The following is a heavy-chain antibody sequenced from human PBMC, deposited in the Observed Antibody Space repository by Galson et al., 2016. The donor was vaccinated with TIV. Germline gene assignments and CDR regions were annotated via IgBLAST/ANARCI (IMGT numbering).Heavy chain of an antibody. CDR3: ARVVTGGYVDV. J-gene: IGHJ6*04. Sequence: SVKVFCKASGDTFSGYYIYWVRQAPGQGLEWMEWINPKSGSTKYAQRFQGRVTMTRDTSISTAYMELSWLRPDDTAVFYCARVVTGGYVDVWGKGTTVTVSS. CDR1: GDTFSGYY. V-gene: IGHV1-2*02. D-gene: IGHD3-16*01. CDR2: INPKSGST.